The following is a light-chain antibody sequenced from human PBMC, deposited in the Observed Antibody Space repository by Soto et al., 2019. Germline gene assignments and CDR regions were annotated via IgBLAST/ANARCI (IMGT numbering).Light chain of an antibody. J-gene: IGKJ1*01. CDR1: QNVRTF. CDR3: QQHSHWPPWT. Sequence: EVVLTQSPATLSLSPGERATLSCRASQNVRTFLDWYQQKPGQAPRLLIYAASNRATGIPARFSGSGSGTDFTLTINSLEPEDFAVYYCQQHSHWPPWTFGQGTRVE. CDR2: AAS. V-gene: IGKV3-11*01.